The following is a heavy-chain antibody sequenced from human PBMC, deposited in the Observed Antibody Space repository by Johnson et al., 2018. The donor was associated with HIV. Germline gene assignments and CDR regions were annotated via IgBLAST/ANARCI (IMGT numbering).Heavy chain of an antibody. CDR3: ARGGSDVFDI. D-gene: IGHD3-16*01. J-gene: IGHJ3*02. V-gene: IGHV3-11*04. Sequence: SWIRQAPGKGLAWVSYITGSGTVVYYADSVKGRFTISRDNAKNSLYLQMNSLRADDTAVYYCARGGSDVFDIWGRGTMVTVSS. CDR2: ITGSGTVV.